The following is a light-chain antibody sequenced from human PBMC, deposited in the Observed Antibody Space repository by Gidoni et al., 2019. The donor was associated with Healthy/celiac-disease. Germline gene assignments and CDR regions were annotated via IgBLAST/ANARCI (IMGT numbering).Light chain of an antibody. Sequence: IQMTQSLSSLSASVGDRVTITCQASQDISNYLYWYQKKPGKAPMLLYSAATNLETVVPPMFSGSCSRTDFTFTISSLQPDDIATYCCQQYSNLGLTFGGGTKVEIK. CDR2: AAT. CDR1: QDISNY. J-gene: IGKJ4*01. V-gene: IGKV1-33*01. CDR3: QQYSNLGLT.